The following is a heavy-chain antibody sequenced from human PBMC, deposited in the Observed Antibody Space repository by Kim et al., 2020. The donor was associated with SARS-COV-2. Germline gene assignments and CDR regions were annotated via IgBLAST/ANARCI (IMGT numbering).Heavy chain of an antibody. J-gene: IGHJ3*02. CDR2: ISSGNAI. Sequence: GGSLRLSCTASGFTFSSYEMNWVRQAPGKGLEWVSYISSGNAIYYADSVKGRFTISRDNAKNSLHLQMNSLRAEDTALYYCARGSRNAFDIWGQGTMVTVSS. V-gene: IGHV3-48*03. CDR3: ARGSRNAFDI. CDR1: GFTFSSYE.